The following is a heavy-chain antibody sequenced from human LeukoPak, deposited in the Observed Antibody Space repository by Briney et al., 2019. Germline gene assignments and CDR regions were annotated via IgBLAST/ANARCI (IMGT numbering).Heavy chain of an antibody. V-gene: IGHV4-34*01. Sequence: SETLSLTCAVYGGSFGGYYWTWIRQPPGKGLEWIGEINHSGSTNYNPYLKSRVTISVDTSKNQFSLRLSSVTAADTAVYYCARASAYSSSSGVNYWDQGTLVTVSS. CDR3: ARASAYSSSSGVNY. CDR1: GGSFGGYY. D-gene: IGHD6-6*01. J-gene: IGHJ4*02. CDR2: INHSGST.